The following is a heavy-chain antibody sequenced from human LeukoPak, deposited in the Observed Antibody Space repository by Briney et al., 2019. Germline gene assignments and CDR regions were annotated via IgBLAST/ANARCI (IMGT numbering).Heavy chain of an antibody. Sequence: GASVKVSCKASGYTFTGYYMHWVRQAPGQGLEWMGWINPNSGGTNYAQKFQGRVTMTRDTSISTAYMELSRLRSDDTAVYYCARTQAYVHQTTYRTPHYCMDCWVQGTAHTVSS. V-gene: IGHV1-2*02. CDR2: INPNSGGT. CDR1: GYTFTGYY. D-gene: IGHD3-16*01. J-gene: IGHJ6*02. CDR3: ARTQAYVHQTTYRTPHYCMDC.